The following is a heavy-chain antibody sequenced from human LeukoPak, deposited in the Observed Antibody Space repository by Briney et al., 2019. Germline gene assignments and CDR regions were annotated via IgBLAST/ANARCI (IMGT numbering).Heavy chain of an antibody. CDR1: GFTFDDYG. V-gene: IGHV3-23*01. Sequence: GGSLRLSCAASGFTFDDYGMSWVRQAPGKGLEWVSAISGSGGSTYYADSVKGRFTISRDNSKNTLYLQMNSLRAEDTAMYFCVRDVGAVRGEVYFDYWGQGTLVTVSS. J-gene: IGHJ4*02. CDR2: ISGSGGST. CDR3: VRDVGAVRGEVYFDY. D-gene: IGHD3-10*01.